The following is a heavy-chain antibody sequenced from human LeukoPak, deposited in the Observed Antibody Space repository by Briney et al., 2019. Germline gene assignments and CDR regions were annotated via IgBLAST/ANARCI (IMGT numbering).Heavy chain of an antibody. CDR2: MNPNSGRT. D-gene: IGHD6-6*01. J-gene: IGHJ6*03. CDR1: GYTLTSYD. V-gene: IGHV1-8*01. Sequence: ASVKVSCKASGYTLTSYDINWVRQATGQGLEWMGWMNPNSGRTGYAQNFQGRITITRNTSISTAYMELSSLRSEDTAVYYCARYSSSSGRSPPRTHYYYYMDVWGKGTTVTVSS. CDR3: ARYSSSSGRSPPRTHYYYYMDV.